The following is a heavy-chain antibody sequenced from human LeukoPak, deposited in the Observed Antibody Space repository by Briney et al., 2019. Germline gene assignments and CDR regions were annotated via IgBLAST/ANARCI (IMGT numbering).Heavy chain of an antibody. Sequence: GGSLRLSCATSGFTFSSYTMSWVRQAPGKGLEWVSAISGSGGSTYYADSVKGQFTISRDNSKNTMYLQMNSLRAEDTAVYYCAKDNIVLMVHAISFDYWGQGTLVTVSS. CDR3: AKDNIVLMVHAISFDY. J-gene: IGHJ4*02. CDR2: ISGSGGST. V-gene: IGHV3-23*01. D-gene: IGHD2-8*01. CDR1: GFTFSSYT.